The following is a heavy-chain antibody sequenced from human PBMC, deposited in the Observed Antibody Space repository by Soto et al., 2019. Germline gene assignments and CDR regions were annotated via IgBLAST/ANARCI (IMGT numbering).Heavy chain of an antibody. CDR1: GFNVSSNY. CDR2: IYSGGST. V-gene: IGHV3-53*01. D-gene: IGHD5-18*01. CDR3: ARESFWGYSYGFPDYYYGMDV. J-gene: IGHJ6*02. Sequence: GSQIHSYTASGFNVSSNYMSWVSQAQGEGLEWVSVIYSGGSTYYADSVKGRFTISRDNSKNTLYLQMNSLRAEDTAVYYCARESFWGYSYGFPDYYYGMDVWGQGTSVTGS.